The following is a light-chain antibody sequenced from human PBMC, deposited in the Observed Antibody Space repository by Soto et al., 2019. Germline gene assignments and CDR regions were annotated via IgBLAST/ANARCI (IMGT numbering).Light chain of an antibody. V-gene: IGLV2-14*01. CDR3: SSYTSSSTLGYV. CDR2: DVS. Sequence: QSVLTQPASVSGSPGQSITISCTGTSSDVDGYNYVSWYQQHPGKAPKLMIYDVSNRPSGVSNHFSGSKSGNTASLTISGLQAEDEADYYCSSYTSSSTLGYVFGTGTKVTVL. CDR1: SSDVDGYNY. J-gene: IGLJ1*01.